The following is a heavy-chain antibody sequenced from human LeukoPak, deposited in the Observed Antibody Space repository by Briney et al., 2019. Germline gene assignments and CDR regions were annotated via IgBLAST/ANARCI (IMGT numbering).Heavy chain of an antibody. CDR3: ARYYGP. CDR2: IFYSGST. D-gene: IGHD3-16*01. CDR1: GDSISSSSYY. V-gene: IGHV4-39*01. J-gene: IGHJ4*02. Sequence: SETLSLTCNVSGDSISSSSYYRGWVRQPPGKGLEWIGSIFYSGSTYYKPSLKSRVTISVDTSKNQFSLKLNSVTATDTAVYYCARYYGPWGQGTLVTVSS.